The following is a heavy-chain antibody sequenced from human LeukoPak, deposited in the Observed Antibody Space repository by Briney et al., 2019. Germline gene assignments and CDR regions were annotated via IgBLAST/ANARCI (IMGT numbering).Heavy chain of an antibody. CDR2: INHSGST. V-gene: IGHV4-34*01. D-gene: IGHD2-15*01. J-gene: IGHJ4*02. CDR1: GGSFSGYY. CDR3: AREERYCSGGSCYPVDY. Sequence: SETLSLTCAVYGGSFSGYYWSWIRQPPGKGLEWIGEINHSGSTNYNPSLKSRVTISVDTSKNQFSLKLSSVTAADTAVYYCAREERYCSGGSCYPVDYWGQETLVTVSS.